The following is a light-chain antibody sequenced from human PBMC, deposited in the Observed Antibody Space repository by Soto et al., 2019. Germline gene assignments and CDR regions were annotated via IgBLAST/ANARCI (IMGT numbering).Light chain of an antibody. CDR3: QQYGSSVT. V-gene: IGKV3-20*01. CDR1: QSVSSSY. J-gene: IGKJ4*01. Sequence: EIVLTQSPGTLSLSPGERATLSCRASQSVSSSYLAWYQQIPGQAPRLLIYGASRRTTAIPDRLSGSGSGTDFTLPISRLEPEDFAVYYCQQYGSSVTFGGGTKVEIK. CDR2: GAS.